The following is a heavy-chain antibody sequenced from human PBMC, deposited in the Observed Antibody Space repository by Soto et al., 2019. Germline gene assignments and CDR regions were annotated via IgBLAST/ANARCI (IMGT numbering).Heavy chain of an antibody. Sequence: QVQLVQSGAEVKKPGASVKVSCKASGYTFTSYGISWVRQAPGQGLEWMGWISAYNGNTNYAQKLQGRVTMTTDTSTSTADMELRSLRSDDTAVYYCARYRERGYSSGWGLGYWGQGTLVTVSS. CDR1: GYTFTSYG. D-gene: IGHD6-19*01. CDR2: ISAYNGNT. V-gene: IGHV1-18*01. J-gene: IGHJ4*02. CDR3: ARYRERGYSSGWGLGY.